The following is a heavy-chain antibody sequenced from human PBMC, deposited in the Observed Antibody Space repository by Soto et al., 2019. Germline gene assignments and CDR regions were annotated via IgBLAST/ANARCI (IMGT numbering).Heavy chain of an antibody. D-gene: IGHD6-13*01. J-gene: IGHJ6*02. V-gene: IGHV5-51*01. CDR3: ATQGFSKHYFYAADV. CDR1: GYSFTSYW. Sequence: GESLKISCKGSGYSFTSYWIGWVRQMPGKGLEWMGIIYPGDSNTRYSPSFQGQVTISADKSISTAYLQWSSLKASDTATYFCATQGFSKHYFYAADVWGQGTTVTVSS. CDR2: IYPGDSNT.